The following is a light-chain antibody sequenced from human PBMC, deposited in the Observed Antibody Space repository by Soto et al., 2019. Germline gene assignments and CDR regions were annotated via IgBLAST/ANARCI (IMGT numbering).Light chain of an antibody. V-gene: IGKV1-12*01. CDR1: QDIASW. CDR2: SAS. J-gene: IGKJ4*01. CDR3: QQADSFPLT. Sequence: DIQLTQSPASVSASVGDRVTITCRASQDIASWLAWYQQKPGKAPNLLIYSASSLQSGVPSRFSGDGSETEFTLTISSLQPEDFETYDCQQADSFPLTVGGGTKVEL.